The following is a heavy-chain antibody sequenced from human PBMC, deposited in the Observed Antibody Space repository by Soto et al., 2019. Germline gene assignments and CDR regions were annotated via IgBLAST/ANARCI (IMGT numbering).Heavy chain of an antibody. CDR2: ISAYNGNT. V-gene: IGHV1-18*01. CDR3: XXVXXXXGHWFDP. J-gene: IGHJ5*02. CDR1: GYNFNSYT. Sequence: QVQLVQSGAEVKKPGASVKVSCKASGYNFNSYTISWVRQAPGQGLEWMGRISAYNGNTNYAQKLQGRVTMTTDTXXSXXXXXXXXXXXXXXXXXXXXXVXXXXGHWFDPWGQGTLVTVSS.